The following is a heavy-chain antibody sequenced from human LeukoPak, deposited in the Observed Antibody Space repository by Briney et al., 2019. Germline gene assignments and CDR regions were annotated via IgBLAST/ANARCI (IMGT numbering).Heavy chain of an antibody. CDR2: INPNSGGT. D-gene: IGHD1-26*01. CDR1: GYTFTGYY. V-gene: IGHV1-2*02. CDR3: ARESSGSYYGDY. Sequence: ASVKVSCKASGYTFTGYYMLWVRQAPGQGLEWMGWINPNSGGTNYAQKFQGRVTMTRDTSISTAYMELSRLRSDDTAVYYCARESSGSYYGDYWGQGTLVTVSS. J-gene: IGHJ4*02.